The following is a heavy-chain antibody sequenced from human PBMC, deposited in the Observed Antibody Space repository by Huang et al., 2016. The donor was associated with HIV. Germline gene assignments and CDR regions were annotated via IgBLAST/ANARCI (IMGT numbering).Heavy chain of an antibody. CDR1: GYTFTRYG. CDR3: ARDSPLLGVVIVVVPTAPNAFDI. V-gene: IGHV1-18*01. CDR2: ISAYTCVT. J-gene: IGHJ3*02. D-gene: IGHD2-2*01. Sequence: QVQLVQSGVEVKKPGASVKVSCKASGYTFTRYGISWVRQAPGQGREWRGWISAYTCVTNHVQNVQGRVTMTTETSTSTAYMELRSLRSDDTAVYYCARDSPLLGVVIVVVPTAPNAFDIWGQGTMVTVSS.